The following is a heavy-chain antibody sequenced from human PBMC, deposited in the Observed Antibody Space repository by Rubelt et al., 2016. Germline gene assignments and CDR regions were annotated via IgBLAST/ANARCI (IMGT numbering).Heavy chain of an antibody. J-gene: IGHJ4*02. Sequence: QVQLQESGPGLVKPSETLSLTCTVSGGSISGYYWGWIRQPPGKGLEWIGYIYSSGTTNYNHSLTSRVFISVDTSKNQFSLKLSSATAADTAVYYCARDQSGSYGVDYWGQGTLVTVSS. CDR3: ARDQSGSYGVDY. CDR2: IYSSGTT. V-gene: IGHV4-59*01. CDR1: GGSISGYY. D-gene: IGHD1-26*01.